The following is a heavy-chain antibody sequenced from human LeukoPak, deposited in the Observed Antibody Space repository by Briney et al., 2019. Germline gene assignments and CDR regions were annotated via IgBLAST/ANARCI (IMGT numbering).Heavy chain of an antibody. CDR1: GYTFTSYY. J-gene: IGHJ5*02. CDR3: ASRVRYCSSTSCYAGFDP. D-gene: IGHD2-2*01. Sequence: EASVKVSCKASGYTFTSYYMHWVRQAPGQGLEWMGIINPSGGSTSYAQKFQGRVTMTRDTSTSTVYMELSSLRSEDTAVYYCASRVRYCSSTSCYAGFDPWGQGTLVTVSS. CDR2: INPSGGST. V-gene: IGHV1-46*01.